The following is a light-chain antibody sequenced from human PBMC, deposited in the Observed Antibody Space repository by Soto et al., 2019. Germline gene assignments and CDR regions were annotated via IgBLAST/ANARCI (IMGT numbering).Light chain of an antibody. CDR3: AAWDDSLNGWV. Sequence: QSVLTQAPSTSGTPGQRVTISCSGSSSNIGGNTVNWFQQLPGTAPTLLIFSNNQRPSGVPDRFSGSKSATSASLAISGLQSEDEADYYCAAWDDSLNGWVFGGGTKLPVL. V-gene: IGLV1-44*01. CDR1: SSNIGGNT. J-gene: IGLJ3*02. CDR2: SNN.